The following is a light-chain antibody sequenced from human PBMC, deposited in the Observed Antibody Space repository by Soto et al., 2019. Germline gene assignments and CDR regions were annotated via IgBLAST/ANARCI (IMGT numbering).Light chain of an antibody. CDR2: GAS. CDR1: QNIGTY. J-gene: IGKJ4*01. V-gene: IGKV1-39*01. CDR3: QQSYGVPLT. Sequence: DIHMTQSPSSLSASVGDRVSITCWASQNIGTYLNWYAQKPGEAPKLLVSGASTLHTGVPSRFSGSGSGTQFTLTISSLQPGDFATYYCQQSYGVPLTFGGGTKVQIK.